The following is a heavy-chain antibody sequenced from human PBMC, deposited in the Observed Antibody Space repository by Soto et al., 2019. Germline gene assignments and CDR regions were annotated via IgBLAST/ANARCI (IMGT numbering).Heavy chain of an antibody. Sequence: PSETPSLTCAVSGFSISSGRLWGWIRQPPGKGLEWLGYIYYTGTTYYSPSLKSRLTMSVDTSRNQSSLKLNSMTAVDTAVYYCARVWTFHWYFDLWGRGTLVTVSS. CDR3: ARVWTFHWYFDL. J-gene: IGHJ2*01. V-gene: IGHV4-28*03. D-gene: IGHD1-1*01. CDR2: IYYTGTT. CDR1: GFSISSGRL.